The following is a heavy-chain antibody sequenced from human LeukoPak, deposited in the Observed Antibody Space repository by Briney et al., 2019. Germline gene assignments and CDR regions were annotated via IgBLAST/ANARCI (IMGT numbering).Heavy chain of an antibody. Sequence: GGSLRLSCAASGFTFSSYAMSWVRQAPGKGLEWVSAISGSGGSTYYADSVKGRFTISRDNSKNTLYLQMNSLRAEDTAVYYCAAPPYWCGGWYSLTPHWVEPWGQGNLVTVSS. CDR2: ISGSGGST. CDR1: GFTFSSYA. V-gene: IGHV3-23*01. J-gene: IGHJ5*02. D-gene: IGHD2-21*02. CDR3: AAPPYWCGGWYSLTPHWVEP.